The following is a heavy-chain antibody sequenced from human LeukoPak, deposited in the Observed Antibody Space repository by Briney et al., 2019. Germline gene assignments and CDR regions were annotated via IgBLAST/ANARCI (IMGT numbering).Heavy chain of an antibody. D-gene: IGHD3-22*01. J-gene: IGHJ1*01. CDR2: INPNSGGT. CDR3: ARYPYYYDSSGYQYFQH. V-gene: IGHV1-2*04. Sequence: GASVKVSCKASGYTFTGYYMHWVRQAPGQGLEWMGWINPNSGGTYFAQKFQGWVTMTRDTSISTAYMELSRLRSDDTAVYYCARYPYYYDSSGYQYFQHWGQGTLVTVSS. CDR1: GYTFTGYY.